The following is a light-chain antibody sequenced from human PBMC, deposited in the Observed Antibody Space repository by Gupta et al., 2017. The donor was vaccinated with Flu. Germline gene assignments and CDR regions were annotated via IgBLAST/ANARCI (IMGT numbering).Light chain of an antibody. Sequence: EIVLTQSPATLSLSPGEGATLSCRASQSASSYLAWYQQKAGQAPRLVIYEASNRATGIPARFSGSGSGTDFTLTISSLEPEDFAVYYCQQHNNWPITFGQGTRLEIK. CDR2: EAS. CDR1: QSASSY. V-gene: IGKV3-11*01. CDR3: QQHNNWPIT. J-gene: IGKJ5*01.